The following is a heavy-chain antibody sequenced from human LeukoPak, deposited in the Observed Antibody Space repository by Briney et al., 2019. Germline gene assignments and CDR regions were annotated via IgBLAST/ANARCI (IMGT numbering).Heavy chain of an antibody. J-gene: IGHJ6*03. CDR2: INPHSGGT. V-gene: IGHV1-2*02. CDR3: ARGDWGSPDYYYVDV. D-gene: IGHD7-27*01. CDR1: GYTFTGYY. Sequence: GASVKVSCKASGYTFTGYYIQWVRQAPGQGLEWMGWINPHSGGTNYAQEFQGRVTMTRDTSISTAYMELSSLRPDDTAVYYCARGDWGSPDYYYVDVWGKGTTVTISS.